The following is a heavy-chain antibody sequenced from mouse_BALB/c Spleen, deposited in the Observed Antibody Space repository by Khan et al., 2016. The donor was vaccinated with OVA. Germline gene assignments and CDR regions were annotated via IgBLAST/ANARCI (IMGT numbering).Heavy chain of an antibody. J-gene: IGHJ4*01. V-gene: IGHV3-2*02. CDR3: ARKNYYGYAMDY. D-gene: IGHD1-1*01. CDR2: ISYGGST. CDR1: GYSITSDYA. Sequence: EVKLEVSGPGLVKPSQSLSLTCTVTGYSITSDYAWDWIRQFPGNKLEWMGYISYGGSTIYNPSLKSRISITRDTSKNQFFLQLNSVTTEDTATYYCARKNYYGYAMDYWGQGTSVTVSS.